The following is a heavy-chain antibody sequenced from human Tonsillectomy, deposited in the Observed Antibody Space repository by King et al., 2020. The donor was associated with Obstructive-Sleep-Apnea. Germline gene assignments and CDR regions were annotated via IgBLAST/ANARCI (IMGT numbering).Heavy chain of an antibody. CDR2: ISPYNSNT. Sequence: VQLVESGAEVQNPGASVRVSCKASGYTFTSYGINWVRQAPGQGLDWMGWISPYNSNTNYAQKLQGRGTMTTDTSTSTAYMELRSLRSDDTAVYYCLREDADWGQGTLVTVSS. CDR3: LREDAD. J-gene: IGHJ4*02. V-gene: IGHV1-18*01. CDR1: GYTFTSYG.